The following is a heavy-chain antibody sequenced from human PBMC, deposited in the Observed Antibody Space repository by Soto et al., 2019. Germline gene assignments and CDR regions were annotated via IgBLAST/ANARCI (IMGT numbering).Heavy chain of an antibody. V-gene: IGHV4-39*01. D-gene: IGHD2-21*02. Sequence: QLQLQESGPGLVKPSETLSLTCSVSGGSISSSSYFWGWIRQAPGKGLEWIGSIDYSGSTYYNPSLKSRVTVSVDTSKNQFSLKLSSVTAADTAVYYCARHPSDFWFDPWGQGTLVTVSS. CDR1: GGSISSSSYF. CDR2: IDYSGST. CDR3: ARHPSDFWFDP. J-gene: IGHJ5*02.